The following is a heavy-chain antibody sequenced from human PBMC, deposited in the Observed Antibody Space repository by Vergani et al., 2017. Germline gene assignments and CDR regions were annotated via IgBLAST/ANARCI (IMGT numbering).Heavy chain of an antibody. J-gene: IGHJ4*02. CDR2: IRYDGSNK. D-gene: IGHD3-9*01. CDR1: GFTFSNYG. V-gene: IGHV3-30*02. CDR3: AKDRNYDILTGYLPTLSLLEDY. Sequence: QVQLVESGGGVVQPGGSLRLSCGASGFTFSNYGMHWVRQAPGKGLEWVTFIRYDGSNKYYADSVKGRFTISRDNSKNTLYLQMNSLRAEDTAVYYCAKDRNYDILTGYLPTLSLLEDYWGQGTLVTVSS.